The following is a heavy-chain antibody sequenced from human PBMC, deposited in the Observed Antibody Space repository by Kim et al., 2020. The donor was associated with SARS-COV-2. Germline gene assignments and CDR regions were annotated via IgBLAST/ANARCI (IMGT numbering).Heavy chain of an antibody. CDR2: IYYSGST. Sequence: SETLSLTCTVSGGSISSSSYYWGWIRQPPGKGLEWIGSIYYSGSTYYNPSLKSRVTISVDTSKNQFALKLSSVTAADTAVYYCARQYSSSIQTPLQEPWGQGTLVTVSS. CDR3: ARQYSSSIQTPLQEP. V-gene: IGHV4-39*01. D-gene: IGHD6-6*01. CDR1: GGSISSSSYY. J-gene: IGHJ5*02.